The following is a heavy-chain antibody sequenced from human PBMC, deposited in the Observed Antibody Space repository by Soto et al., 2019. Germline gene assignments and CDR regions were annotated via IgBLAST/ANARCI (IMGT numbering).Heavy chain of an antibody. CDR3: VVAAQPYYFDY. Sequence: QVQLVQSGAEVKKPGASVKVSCKASGYTFTSYVISWVRQAPGQGLEWMGGISAYNGNTNYAQKLQGRVTMTTDTATSTAYMELRSLRSDDTAVYYCVVAAQPYYFDYWGQGTLVTVSS. J-gene: IGHJ4*02. CDR2: ISAYNGNT. CDR1: GYTFTSYV. V-gene: IGHV1-18*01. D-gene: IGHD2-15*01.